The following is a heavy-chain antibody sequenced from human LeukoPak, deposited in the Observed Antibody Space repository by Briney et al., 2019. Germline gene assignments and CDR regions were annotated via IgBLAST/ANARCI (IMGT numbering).Heavy chain of an antibody. J-gene: IGHJ4*02. CDR3: AKVPDSSGWSFFDY. Sequence: GGSLRLSCAASGFTFSSYAMSWVRQAPGKGPEWVSAISGSGGSTYYADSVKGRFTISRDNSKNTLYLQMNSLRAEDTAVYYCAKVPDSSGWSFFDYWGQGTLVTVSS. V-gene: IGHV3-23*01. CDR2: ISGSGGST. CDR1: GFTFSSYA. D-gene: IGHD6-19*01.